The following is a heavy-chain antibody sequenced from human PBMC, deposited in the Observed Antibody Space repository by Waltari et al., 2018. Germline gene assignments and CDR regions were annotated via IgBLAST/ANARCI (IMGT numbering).Heavy chain of an antibody. CDR3: ASTGGYSGYERTLDY. Sequence: QVQLQQWGAGLLKPSETLSLTCAVYGGSFSGYYWRWIRQPPGKGLEWIGEINHSGSTNYNPSLKSRVTISVDTSKNQFSLKLSSVTAADTAVYYCASTGGYSGYERTLDYWGQGTLVTVSS. CDR1: GGSFSGYY. J-gene: IGHJ4*02. CDR2: INHSGST. V-gene: IGHV4-34*01. D-gene: IGHD5-12*01.